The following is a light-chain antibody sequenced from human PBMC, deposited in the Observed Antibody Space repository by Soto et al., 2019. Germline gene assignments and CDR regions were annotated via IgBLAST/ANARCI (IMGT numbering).Light chain of an antibody. Sequence: DIQMTQSPSPLSASVGDRVTITCRASQDINDYLAWFQQRPGKVPKSLIYGASTLQSGVPSKFSGSGSGTDFTLNISSLQPEDFATYYCQQYNSYPLTFGGGTKVDIK. CDR2: GAS. CDR3: QQYNSYPLT. J-gene: IGKJ4*01. CDR1: QDINDY. V-gene: IGKV1-16*02.